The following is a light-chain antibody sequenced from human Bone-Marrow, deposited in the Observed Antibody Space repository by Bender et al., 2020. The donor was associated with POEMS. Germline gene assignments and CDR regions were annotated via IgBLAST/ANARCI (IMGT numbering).Light chain of an antibody. Sequence: QSELTQPSSVSGAPGQRVTISCTGSSSNIGAGYDVHWYQQFPGAAPKLLIYGNNNRPSGVPDRFSGSKSGTSASLAISGLQSEDEADYYCAAWEDSLNGWVFGGGTKLTVL. CDR2: GNN. CDR1: SSNIGAGYD. CDR3: AAWEDSLNGWV. J-gene: IGLJ3*02. V-gene: IGLV1-50*01.